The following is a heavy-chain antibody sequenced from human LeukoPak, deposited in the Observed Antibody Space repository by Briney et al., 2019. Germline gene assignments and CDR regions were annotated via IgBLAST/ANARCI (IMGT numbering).Heavy chain of an antibody. Sequence: GESLEISCKGSGYSFTSYWIGWVRQMPGKGLEWMGIIYPGDSDTRYSPSFQGQVTISADKSISPGYLPVSSLKASDTAMYHCARPTPTSHAFDIWGQGTMVTVSS. CDR1: GYSFTSYW. V-gene: IGHV5-51*01. J-gene: IGHJ3*02. CDR3: ARPTPTSHAFDI. CDR2: IYPGDSDT.